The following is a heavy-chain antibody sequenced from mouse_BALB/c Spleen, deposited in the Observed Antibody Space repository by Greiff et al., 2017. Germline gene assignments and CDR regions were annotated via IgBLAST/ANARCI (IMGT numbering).Heavy chain of an antibody. CDR2: ISSGGSYT. CDR3: ATYDYAFAY. Sequence: EVQVVESGGGLVKPGGSLKLSCAASGFTFSSYAMSWVRQSPEKRLEWVAEISSGGSYTYYPDTVTGRFTISRDNAKNTLYLEMSSLRSEDTAMYYCATYDYAFAYWGQGTLVTVSA. D-gene: IGHD2-4*01. J-gene: IGHJ3*01. V-gene: IGHV5-9-4*01. CDR1: GFTFSSYA.